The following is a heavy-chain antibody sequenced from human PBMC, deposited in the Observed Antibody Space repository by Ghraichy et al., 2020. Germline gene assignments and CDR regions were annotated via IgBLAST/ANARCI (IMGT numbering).Heavy chain of an antibody. CDR2: IRYDGTIK. Sequence: GGSLRLSCAASGFTFSSYGMHWVRQAPGKGLEWVAFIRYDGTIKYYADSVKGRFTISRDNSKNTLYLQMNSLRAEDTTVYYCAKTSNYYDSRGALDIWGKGTTVTVSS. D-gene: IGHD3-22*01. J-gene: IGHJ6*04. CDR3: AKTSNYYDSRGALDI. CDR1: GFTFSSYG. V-gene: IGHV3-30*02.